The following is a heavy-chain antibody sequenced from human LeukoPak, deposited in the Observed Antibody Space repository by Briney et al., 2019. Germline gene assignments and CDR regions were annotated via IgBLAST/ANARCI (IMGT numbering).Heavy chain of an antibody. J-gene: IGHJ4*02. V-gene: IGHV1-2*02. CDR1: GYTFIGYF. CDR2: INPNGGRI. Sequence: GASVKVSCTASGYTFIGYFIHWVRQAPGQGLEWMGWINPNGGRINYAQKFQGRVTMTRDTSISTAYMELSRLRSDDSAVYYCARDQRLVAGTFYFDYWGQGTLVTVSS. D-gene: IGHD6-19*01. CDR3: ARDQRLVAGTFYFDY.